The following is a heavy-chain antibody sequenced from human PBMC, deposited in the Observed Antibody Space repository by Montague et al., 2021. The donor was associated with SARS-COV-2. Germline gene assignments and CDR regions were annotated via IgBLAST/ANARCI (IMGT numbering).Heavy chain of an antibody. CDR3: AGGYGSGSYSS. CDR1: GGSITGYY. D-gene: IGHD3-10*01. CDR2: IYDGGAV. J-gene: IGHJ4*02. Sequence: SETLSLTCTVSGGSITGYYWSWLRRSPGKGLEWIAYIYDGGAVNXNPSLGSRVTISTDTSKNQFSLKLTSVTAADTAVYYCAGGYGSGSYSSWGQGTLVTVSS. V-gene: IGHV4-59*12.